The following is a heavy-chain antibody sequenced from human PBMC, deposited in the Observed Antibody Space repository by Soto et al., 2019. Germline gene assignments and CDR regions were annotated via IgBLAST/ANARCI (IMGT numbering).Heavy chain of an antibody. CDR3: ARDLGDSSGYVWSAFDI. V-gene: IGHV4-31*03. Sequence: SETLSLTCTVSGGSISSGGYYWSWIRQHPGKGLEWIGYIYYCGSTYYNPSLKSRVTISVDTSKNQFSLKLSSVTAADTAVYYCARDLGDSSGYVWSAFDIWGQGTMVTVSS. D-gene: IGHD3-22*01. J-gene: IGHJ3*02. CDR1: GGSISSGGYY. CDR2: IYYCGST.